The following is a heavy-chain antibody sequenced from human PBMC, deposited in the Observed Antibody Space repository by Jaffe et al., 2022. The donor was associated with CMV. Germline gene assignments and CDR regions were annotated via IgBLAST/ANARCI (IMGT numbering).Heavy chain of an antibody. CDR2: IWYDGSNK. V-gene: IGHV3-33*08. Sequence: QVQLVESGGGVVQPGRSLRLSCAASGFTFSSYGMHWVRQAPGKGLEWVAVIWYDGSNKYYADSVKGRFTISRDNSKNTLYLQMNSLRAEDTAVYYCARDRGSGITTPYDYDYVWGSYLLLGNPLDYWGQGTLVTVSS. D-gene: IGHD3-16*01. CDR3: ARDRGSGITTPYDYDYVWGSYLLLGNPLDY. J-gene: IGHJ4*02. CDR1: GFTFSSYG.